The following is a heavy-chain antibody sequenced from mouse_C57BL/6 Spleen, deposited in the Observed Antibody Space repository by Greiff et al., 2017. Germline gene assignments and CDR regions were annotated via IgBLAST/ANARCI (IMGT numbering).Heavy chain of an antibody. V-gene: IGHV5-17*01. D-gene: IGHD1-1*01. CDR1: GFTFSDYG. CDR3: ARERGRREGAMDV. CDR2: ISSGSSTI. J-gene: IGHJ4*01. Sequence: EVQLVESGGGLVKPGGSLKLSCAASGFTFSDYGMHWVRQAPGKGLEWVAYISSGSSTIYYADTVKGRFTISRDNAKNTLLLQMTSLRSEETAMYYCARERGRREGAMDVWGKGTTVTVSS.